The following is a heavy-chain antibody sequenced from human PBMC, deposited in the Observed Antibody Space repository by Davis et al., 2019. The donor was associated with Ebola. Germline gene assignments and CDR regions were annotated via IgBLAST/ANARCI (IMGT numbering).Heavy chain of an antibody. V-gene: IGHV3-48*02. J-gene: IGHJ4*02. Sequence: GESLKISCAASGFTFSSYSMNWVRRAPGKGLEWVSYISSSSAIYYADSVKGRFTISRDNAKNSLYLQMNSLRDEDTAVYFCARDRRTDSSGWYPFDYWGQGTLVTVSS. D-gene: IGHD6-19*01. CDR3: ARDRRTDSSGWYPFDY. CDR2: ISSSSAI. CDR1: GFTFSSYS.